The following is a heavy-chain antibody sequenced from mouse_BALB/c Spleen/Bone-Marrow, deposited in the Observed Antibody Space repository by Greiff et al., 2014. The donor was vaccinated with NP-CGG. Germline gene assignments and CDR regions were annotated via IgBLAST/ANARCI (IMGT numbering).Heavy chain of an antibody. J-gene: IGHJ3*01. Sequence: EVQVVESGAELVKPGASVKLSCTASGFNIKDTYMHWVKQRPEQGLEWIGRIDPANGNTKYDPKFQGKATITAGTSSNTAYLQLSSLTSEDTAVYYCARNGNYGAWFAYWGQGTLVTVSA. V-gene: IGHV14-3*02. CDR1: GFNIKDTY. CDR3: ARNGNYGAWFAY. D-gene: IGHD2-1*01. CDR2: IDPANGNT.